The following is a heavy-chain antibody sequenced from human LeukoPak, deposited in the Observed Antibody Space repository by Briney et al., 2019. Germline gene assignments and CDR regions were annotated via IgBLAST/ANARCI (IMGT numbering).Heavy chain of an antibody. D-gene: IGHD4-17*01. CDR3: AKALAYEDYHGDDDAFDI. Sequence: SNKYYADSVNGRFTISRDNSKNTLYLQMNSLRAEDTAVYYCAKALAYEDYHGDDDAFDIWGQGTMVTVSS. J-gene: IGHJ3*02. CDR2: SNK. V-gene: IGHV3-30-3*02.